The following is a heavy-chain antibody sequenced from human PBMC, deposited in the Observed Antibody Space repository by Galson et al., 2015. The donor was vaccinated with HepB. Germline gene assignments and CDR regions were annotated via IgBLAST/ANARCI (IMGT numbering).Heavy chain of an antibody. J-gene: IGHJ4*02. D-gene: IGHD3-9*01. V-gene: IGHV1-24*01. CDR3: ATWGVLRSFDWLFMFYFDY. Sequence: SVKVSCKVSGYTLTDLSMHWVRQAPGKGLEWMGGFDPEDGETIYAQKFQGRVTMTEDTSTDTAYMELSSLRSEDTAVYYCATWGVLRSFDWLFMFYFDYWGQGTLVTVSS. CDR2: FDPEDGET. CDR1: GYTLTDLS.